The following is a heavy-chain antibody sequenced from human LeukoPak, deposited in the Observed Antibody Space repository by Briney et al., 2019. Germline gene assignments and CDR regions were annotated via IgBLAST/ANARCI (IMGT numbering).Heavy chain of an antibody. V-gene: IGHV3-33*08. CDR2: IWYDGSKK. CDR1: EFTFSNYA. Sequence: GGSLRLSCAASEFTFSNYAMSWVRQAPGKGLEWVAVIWYDGSKKYYADSVKGRFTISRDNSKNTLYLQMNSLRVEDTAVYYCARELSPVETYYFDYWGQGTLVTVSS. CDR3: ARELSPVETYYFDY. D-gene: IGHD5-24*01. J-gene: IGHJ4*02.